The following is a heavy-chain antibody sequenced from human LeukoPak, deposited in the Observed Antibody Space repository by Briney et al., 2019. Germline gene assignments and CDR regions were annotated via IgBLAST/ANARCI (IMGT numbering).Heavy chain of an antibody. CDR3: AKDYEPLVGVHRWGDWFDP. CDR2: ISGTGGST. D-gene: IGHD1-26*01. Sequence: GGTLRLSCAASVFTFSRYGMSWVRQAPGKGLEWVSLISGTGGSTYYADSVKGRFTISRDNSKNTLYLQMNSLRAEDTAVYYCAKDYEPLVGVHRWGDWFDPWGQGTLVTVSS. J-gene: IGHJ5*02. CDR1: VFTFSRYG. V-gene: IGHV3-23*01.